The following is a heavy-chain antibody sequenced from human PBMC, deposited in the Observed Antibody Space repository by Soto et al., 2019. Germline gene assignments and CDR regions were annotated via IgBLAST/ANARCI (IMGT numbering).Heavy chain of an antibody. D-gene: IGHD3-3*01. CDR3: ARYAPLLAPTQGYYYYYMDV. V-gene: IGHV3-11*01. Sequence: QVQLVESGGGLVKPGGSLRLSCAASGFTFSDYYMSWIRQAPGKGLEWVSYISSSGSTIYYADSVKGRFTISRDNAKNSLYLQMNSLRAEDTAVYYCARYAPLLAPTQGYYYYYMDVWGKGTTVTVSS. CDR1: GFTFSDYY. J-gene: IGHJ6*03. CDR2: ISSSGSTI.